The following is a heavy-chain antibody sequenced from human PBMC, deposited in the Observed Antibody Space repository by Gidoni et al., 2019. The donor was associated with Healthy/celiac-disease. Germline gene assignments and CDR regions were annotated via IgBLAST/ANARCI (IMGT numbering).Heavy chain of an antibody. D-gene: IGHD2-15*01. CDR1: GGSICRSSYY. CDR3: ARGSIVVVVAAN. J-gene: IGHJ4*02. V-gene: IGHV4-39*07. CDR2: IYYSGST. Sequence: QLQLQESGPGLVKPSETLSLTFTVPGGSICRSSYYWGWFRPPPGKGLEWIGSIYYSGSTYYNPSLKRRVTISVDTSKNQFSLKLSSVTAADTAVYYCARGSIVVVVAANWGQGTLVTVSS.